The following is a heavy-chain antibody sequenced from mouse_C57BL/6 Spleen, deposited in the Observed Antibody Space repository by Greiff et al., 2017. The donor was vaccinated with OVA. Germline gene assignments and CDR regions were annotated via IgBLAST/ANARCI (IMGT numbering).Heavy chain of an antibody. V-gene: IGHV1-15*01. CDR3: TGYGDDGYPFYAMDY. D-gene: IGHD2-3*01. CDR1: GYTFTDYE. Sequence: QVQLQQSGAELVRPGASVTLSCKASGYTFTDYEMHWVKQTPVHGLEWIGAIDPETGGTAYNQKFKGKAILTADKSSSTAYMELRSLTSEDSAVYYCTGYGDDGYPFYAMDYWGQGTSVTVSS. J-gene: IGHJ4*01. CDR2: IDPETGGT.